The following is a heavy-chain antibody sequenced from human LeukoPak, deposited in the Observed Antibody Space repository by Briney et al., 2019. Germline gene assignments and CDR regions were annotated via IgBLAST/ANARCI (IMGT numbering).Heavy chain of an antibody. J-gene: IGHJ4*02. CDR2: ISSSSSYT. CDR3: ARGVYGDYDLSYYFDY. Sequence: PGGSLRLSCAASGFTFSDYYMSWIRQAPGKGLEWVSYISSSSSYTNYADSAKGRFTISRDNAKNSLYLQMNSLRAEDTAVYYCARGVYGDYDLSYYFDYWGQGTLVTVSS. V-gene: IGHV3-11*06. CDR1: GFTFSDYY. D-gene: IGHD4-17*01.